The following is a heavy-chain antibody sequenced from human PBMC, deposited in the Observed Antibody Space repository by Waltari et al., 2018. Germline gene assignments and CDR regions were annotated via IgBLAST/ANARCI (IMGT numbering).Heavy chain of an antibody. CDR2: SIPIFGTA. V-gene: IGHV1-69*12. Sequence: QVQLVQSGAEVKKPGSSVKVSCKASGGTFSSYAISWVRQAPGQGLEWMGGSIPIFGTANYAQKFQGRVTITADESTSTAYMELSSLRSEDTAVYYCARSARIFGVGRGWFDPWGQGTLVTVSS. CDR1: GGTFSSYA. D-gene: IGHD3-3*02. J-gene: IGHJ5*02. CDR3: ARSARIFGVGRGWFDP.